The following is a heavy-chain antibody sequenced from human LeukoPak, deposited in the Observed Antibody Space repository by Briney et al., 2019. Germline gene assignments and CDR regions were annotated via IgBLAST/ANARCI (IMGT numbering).Heavy chain of an antibody. CDR1: GFTFSSYA. CDR3: ARDQRELDY. J-gene: IGHJ4*02. D-gene: IGHD1-1*01. Sequence: GGSLRLSCAASGFTFSSYAMSWVRQAPGKGLEWVSAISGSGGSTYYADSVKGRFTISRDDAKNSLYLQMNSLRAEDTAVYYCARDQRELDYWGQGTLVTVSS. CDR2: ISGSGGST. V-gene: IGHV3-23*01.